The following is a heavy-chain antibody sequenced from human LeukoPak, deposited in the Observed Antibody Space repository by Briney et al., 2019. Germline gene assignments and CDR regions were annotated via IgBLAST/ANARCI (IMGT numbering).Heavy chain of an antibody. CDR3: VKDSVWFGEPNWFDP. D-gene: IGHD3-10*01. Sequence: SGGSLRLSCAASGFTFSSYGMHWVRQAAGKGLEWVAFIRYDGSNKYYADSVKGRFTISRDNSKKTLYLQMNSLRAGDTAVYYCVKDSVWFGEPNWFDPWGQGTLVTVSS. V-gene: IGHV3-30*02. CDR1: GFTFSSYG. CDR2: IRYDGSNK. J-gene: IGHJ5*02.